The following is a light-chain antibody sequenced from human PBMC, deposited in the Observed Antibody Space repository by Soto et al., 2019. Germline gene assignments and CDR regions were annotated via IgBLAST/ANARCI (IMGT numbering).Light chain of an antibody. J-gene: IGLJ2*01. Sequence: SSELTQPPSVSVAPGETARISCGGNNIGSKGVHWYQQKPGQAPVLVIYSDTDLPPVIPERFSGSNSANMATLTISRVEAGDEADYYCQVWDSGSAHVLFGGGTKLTV. V-gene: IGLV3-21*01. CDR1: NIGSKG. CDR2: SDT. CDR3: QVWDSGSAHVL.